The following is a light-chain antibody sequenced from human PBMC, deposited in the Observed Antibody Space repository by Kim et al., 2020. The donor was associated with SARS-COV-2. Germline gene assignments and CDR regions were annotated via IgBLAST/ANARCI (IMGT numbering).Light chain of an antibody. CDR3: QQRSEWPIT. V-gene: IGKV3-11*01. CDR2: DVS. CDR1: QYVGSE. Sequence: SLSPGERATLSCKASQYVGSELGWYQQTPGRPPRLLIYDVSNRASGVPPRFSASGSGTDFTLTISILEPEDFGLYYCQQRSEWPITFGGGTKLEI. J-gene: IGKJ4*01.